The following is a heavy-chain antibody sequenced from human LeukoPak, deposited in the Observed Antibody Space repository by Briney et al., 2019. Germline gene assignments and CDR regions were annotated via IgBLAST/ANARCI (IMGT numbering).Heavy chain of an antibody. V-gene: IGHV3-7*01. D-gene: IGHD1-26*01. CDR3: ASQVGAHWAELDRKGLFDY. J-gene: IGHJ4*02. CDR2: IKQDGSEK. Sequence: QSGGSLRLSCAASGFTFSSYWMSWVRQAPGKGLEWVANIKQDGSEKYYVDSVQGRFTISRDNAKNSLYLQMNSLRAEDTAVYYCASQVGAHWAELDRKGLFDYWGQGTLVTVSS. CDR1: GFTFSSYW.